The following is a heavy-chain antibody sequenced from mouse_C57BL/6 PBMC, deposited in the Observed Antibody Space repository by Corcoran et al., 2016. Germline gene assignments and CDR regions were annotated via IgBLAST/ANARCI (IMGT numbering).Heavy chain of an antibody. CDR3: AREEDGYLGY. D-gene: IGHD2-3*01. Sequence: QVQLKQSGAELVRPGASVKLSCKASGYTFTDYYINWVKQRPGQGLEWIARIYPGSGNTYYNEKFKGKATLTAEKSSSTAYMQLSSLTSEDSAVYFCAREEDGYLGYWGQGTTLTVSS. CDR2: IYPGSGNT. J-gene: IGHJ2*01. V-gene: IGHV1-76*01. CDR1: GYTFTDYY.